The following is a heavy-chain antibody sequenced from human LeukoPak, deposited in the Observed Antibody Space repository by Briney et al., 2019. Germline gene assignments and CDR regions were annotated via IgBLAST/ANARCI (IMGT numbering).Heavy chain of an antibody. Sequence: GGSLRLSCAASGFTFSSYSMNWVRQAPGKGLEWVSYISSSSSTIYYADSVKGRFTISRDNAKNSLYLQMNSLRDEGTAVYYCARGDPYSSGWSFDYWGQGTLVTVSS. J-gene: IGHJ4*02. D-gene: IGHD6-19*01. CDR2: ISSSSSTI. V-gene: IGHV3-48*02. CDR1: GFTFSSYS. CDR3: ARGDPYSSGWSFDY.